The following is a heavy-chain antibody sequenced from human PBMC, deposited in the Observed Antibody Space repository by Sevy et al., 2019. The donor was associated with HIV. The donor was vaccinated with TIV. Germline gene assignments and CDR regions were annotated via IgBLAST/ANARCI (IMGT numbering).Heavy chain of an antibody. J-gene: IGHJ4*02. CDR1: GFTFDAFW. V-gene: IGHV3-7*01. Sequence: GGSLRLSCAASGFTFDAFWMQWVRQAQGKGLEWVANIRPDGNEIYYAESVRGRFTISRDNSKESLYLQMSNLRVEDTATYFCARRYFDLWGQGALVTVSS. CDR3: ARRYFDL. CDR2: IRPDGNEI.